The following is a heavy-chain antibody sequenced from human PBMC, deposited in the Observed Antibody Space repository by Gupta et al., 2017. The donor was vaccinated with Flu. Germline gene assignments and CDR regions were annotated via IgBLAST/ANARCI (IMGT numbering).Heavy chain of an antibody. Sequence: QVQLVQSGAEVKKPGASVKVSCKASGYTFTGYYMHWVRQAPGQGLEWMGWINPNSGGTNYAQKFQGRVTMTRDTSISTAYMELSRLRSDDTAVYYCARDNENGYYYDSSAPPWGQGTLVTVSS. CDR3: ARDNENGYYYDSSAPP. D-gene: IGHD3-22*01. CDR2: INPNSGGT. J-gene: IGHJ5*02. V-gene: IGHV1-2*02. CDR1: GYTFTGYY.